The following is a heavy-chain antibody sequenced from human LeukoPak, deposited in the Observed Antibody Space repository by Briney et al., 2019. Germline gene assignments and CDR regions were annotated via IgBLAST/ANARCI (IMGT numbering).Heavy chain of an antibody. V-gene: IGHV1-46*01. Sequence: ASVKVSCKASGYTFTSQYMHWVRQAPGQGLEWMGIINPSGGSTSYAQKFQGRVTMTRDMSTSTVYMELSSLRSEDTAVYYCASSMTNDYGDYRGDAFDIWGQGTMVTVSS. J-gene: IGHJ3*02. CDR2: INPSGGST. CDR3: ASSMTNDYGDYRGDAFDI. D-gene: IGHD4-17*01. CDR1: GYTFTSQY.